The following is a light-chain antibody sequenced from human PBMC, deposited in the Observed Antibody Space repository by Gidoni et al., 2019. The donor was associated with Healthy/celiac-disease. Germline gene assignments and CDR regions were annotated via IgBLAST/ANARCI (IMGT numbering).Light chain of an antibody. V-gene: IGLV3-1*01. Sequence: SYELTQPHSVSVSPGQTASITCAGDQLGDKYACWYQQKPGQSPVLVIYQDSKRPSGIPERFSGSNSGNTATLTISGTQAMDEADYYCQAWDSRTVVFGGGTKLTVL. J-gene: IGLJ2*01. CDR1: QLGDKY. CDR2: QDS. CDR3: QAWDSRTVV.